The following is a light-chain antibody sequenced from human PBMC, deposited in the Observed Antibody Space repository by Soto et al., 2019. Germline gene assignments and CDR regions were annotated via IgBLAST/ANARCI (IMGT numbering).Light chain of an antibody. J-gene: IGLJ3*02. CDR3: CSYAGSNILM. CDR2: DVN. Sequence: QLVLTQPRSVSGSPGQSVTISCTGTSSDVGGYNYVSWYQQHPGKVPKLMIFDVNKRPSGVPDRFSGSKSGNTASLTISGLQAEDEADYHCCSYAGSNILMFGGGTKLTVL. V-gene: IGLV2-11*01. CDR1: SSDVGGYNY.